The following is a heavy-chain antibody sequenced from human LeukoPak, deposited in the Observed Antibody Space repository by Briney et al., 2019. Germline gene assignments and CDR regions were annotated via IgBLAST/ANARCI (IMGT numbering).Heavy chain of an antibody. CDR3: ARVRSPYCSGGSCYLDAFDI. D-gene: IGHD2-15*01. V-gene: IGHV3-7*03. J-gene: IGHJ3*02. CDR1: GFTFSSYW. CDR2: IKQDGSEK. Sequence: GGSLRLSCAASGFTFSSYWMSWVRQAPGKGLEWVANIKQDGSEKYYVDSVKGRFTISRDNAKNSLYLQMNSLRAEDTAVYYCARVRSPYCSGGSCYLDAFDIWGQGTMVTVSS.